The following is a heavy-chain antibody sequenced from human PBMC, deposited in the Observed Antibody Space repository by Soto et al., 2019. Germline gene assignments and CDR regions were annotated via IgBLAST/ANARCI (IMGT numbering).Heavy chain of an antibody. CDR1: GFSVDDNV. V-gene: IGHV3-9*01. J-gene: IGHJ6*03. Sequence: CLEICCAACGFSVDDNVVHGVLQAPGKGLEWVSGISWDGGSIDYADSVKGRFTISRDNAKNSLYLQMSSLRPEDTAFYYCAKDADRFGAGYHYYTAVWGNGTTVTVSS. CDR2: ISWDGGSI. D-gene: IGHD3-10*01. CDR3: AKDADRFGAGYHYYTAV.